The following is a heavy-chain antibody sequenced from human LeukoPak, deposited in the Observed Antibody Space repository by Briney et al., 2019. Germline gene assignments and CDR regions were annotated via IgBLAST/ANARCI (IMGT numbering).Heavy chain of an antibody. V-gene: IGHV1-46*01. Sequence: ASVKVSCKASGYTFTSYGISWVRQAPGQGLEWMGIINPSGGSTNYAQKFQGRVTMTRDTSTSTVYMELSSLKSEDTAVYYCARDRIFPLHWGQGTLVTVSS. J-gene: IGHJ4*02. CDR2: INPSGGST. D-gene: IGHD2-15*01. CDR3: ARDRIFPLH. CDR1: GYTFTSYG.